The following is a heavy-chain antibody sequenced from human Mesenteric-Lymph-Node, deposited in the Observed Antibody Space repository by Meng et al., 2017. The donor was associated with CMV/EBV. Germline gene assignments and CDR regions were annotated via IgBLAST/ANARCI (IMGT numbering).Heavy chain of an antibody. CDR3: ARALDHDYHDYYFDL. J-gene: IGHJ4*02. Sequence: GESLKISCAASGFTVSSDNMNWVRQSPGKGLEWVSILYIDGSTSYAPSVKGRFTISRDNSKNTLNLQMNSLRDDDAAIYYCARALDHDYHDYYFDLWGQGTLVTVSS. CDR1: GFTVSSDN. CDR2: LYIDGST. V-gene: IGHV3-53*01. D-gene: IGHD4-17*01.